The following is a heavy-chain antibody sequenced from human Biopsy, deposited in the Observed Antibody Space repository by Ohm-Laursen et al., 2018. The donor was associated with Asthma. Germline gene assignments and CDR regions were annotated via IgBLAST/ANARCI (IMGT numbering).Heavy chain of an antibody. V-gene: IGHV3-30*18. CDR1: GFMFRSFG. CDR2: ISYDGNHK. CDR3: AKRRGYSGHDNDY. D-gene: IGHD5-12*01. Sequence: SLRLSCTAPGFMFRSFGMHWVRQAPGKGLEWVAVISYDGNHKFYEDSVKGRFTISRDNSKNTLYLQMNSPRTEDTAVYYCAKRRGYSGHDNDYWGQGTLVTVSS. J-gene: IGHJ4*02.